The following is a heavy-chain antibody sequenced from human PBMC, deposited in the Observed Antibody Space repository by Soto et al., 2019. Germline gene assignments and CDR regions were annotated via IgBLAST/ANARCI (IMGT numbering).Heavy chain of an antibody. CDR2: ISGSGGST. CDR3: AKAYYDSSGYPPADAFDI. Sequence: GGSLRLSCAASGFTFSSYAMSWVRQAPGKGLEWVSAISGSGGSTYYADSVKGRFTISRDNSKNTLYLQMNSLRAEDTAVYYCAKAYYDSSGYPPADAFDIWGQGTMVTVS. V-gene: IGHV3-23*01. CDR1: GFTFSSYA. D-gene: IGHD3-22*01. J-gene: IGHJ3*02.